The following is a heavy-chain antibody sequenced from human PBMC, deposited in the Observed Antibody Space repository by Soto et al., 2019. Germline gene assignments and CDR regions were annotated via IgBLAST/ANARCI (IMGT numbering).Heavy chain of an antibody. V-gene: IGHV1-69*06. CDR3: ARGGSRYGYPAFDI. CDR2: IIPIFGTA. Sequence: SVKVSCKASGGTFSSYAISWVRQAPGQGLEWMGGIIPIFGTANYAQKFQGRVTITADKSTSTAYMELSSLRSEDTAVYYCARGGSRYGYPAFDIWGQGTMVTVSS. D-gene: IGHD5-18*01. CDR1: GGTFSSYA. J-gene: IGHJ3*02.